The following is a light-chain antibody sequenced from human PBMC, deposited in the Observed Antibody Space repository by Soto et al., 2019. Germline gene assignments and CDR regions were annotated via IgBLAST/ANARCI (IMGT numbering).Light chain of an antibody. J-gene: IGKJ5*01. CDR1: DGISSY. CDR3: QQNYNTPPVT. Sequence: IQLTQSPSSLSASVGDRFTITCRASDGISSYLACYHQKPGKAPKLLISGASALQSGVPSRFSGSGSATDFTLTISSLRPEDFTANYCQQNYNTPPVTFGQGTRLEIK. V-gene: IGKV1-39*01. CDR2: GAS.